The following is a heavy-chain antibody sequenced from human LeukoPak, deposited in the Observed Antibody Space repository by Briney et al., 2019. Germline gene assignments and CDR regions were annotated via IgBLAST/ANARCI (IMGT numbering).Heavy chain of an antibody. Sequence: GGSLRLSCAASGFTFDDYAMHWVRRAPGKGLEWVSGISWNSGSIGYADSVKGRFTISRDNAKNSLYLQMNSLRAEDTALYYCAKDIKGSSWEYYSGMDVWGQGTTVTVSS. CDR1: GFTFDDYA. CDR3: AKDIKGSSWEYYSGMDV. J-gene: IGHJ6*02. V-gene: IGHV3-9*01. D-gene: IGHD6-13*01. CDR2: ISWNSGSI.